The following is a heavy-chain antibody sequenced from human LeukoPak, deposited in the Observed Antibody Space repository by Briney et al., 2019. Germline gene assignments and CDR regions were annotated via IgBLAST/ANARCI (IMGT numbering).Heavy chain of an antibody. V-gene: IGHV4-61*02. CDR1: GGSISSGSYY. CDR3: AREPPGVDDAFDI. Sequence: PSETLSLTCTVSGGSISSGSYYWSWIRQPAGKGLEWIGRIYTSGSTNYNPSLKSRVTISIDTSKNQFSLKLSSVTAADTAVYYCAREPPGVDDAFDIWGQGTMVTVSS. J-gene: IGHJ3*02. CDR2: IYTSGST.